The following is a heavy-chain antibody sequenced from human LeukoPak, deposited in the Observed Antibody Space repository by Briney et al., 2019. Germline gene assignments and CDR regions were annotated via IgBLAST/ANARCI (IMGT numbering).Heavy chain of an antibody. D-gene: IGHD5-12*01. CDR1: GFTFSSYS. CDR3: ARDRGYSGYDLLY. Sequence: GGSLRLSCAASGFTFSSYSMNWVRQAPGKGFEWVSYISSNTRTTSTIYYADSVKGRFTISRDDAQNSLYLQMSGLRAEDTAVYYCARDRGYSGYDLLYWGQGTLVAVSS. J-gene: IGHJ4*02. CDR2: ISSNTRTTSTI. V-gene: IGHV3-48*04.